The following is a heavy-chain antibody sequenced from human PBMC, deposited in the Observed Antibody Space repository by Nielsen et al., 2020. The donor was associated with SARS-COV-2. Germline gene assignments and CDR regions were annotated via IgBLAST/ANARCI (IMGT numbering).Heavy chain of an antibody. V-gene: IGHV4-34*01. D-gene: IGHD1-26*01. Sequence: SETLSLTCAVYGGSFSGYSWTWIRQPPGKGLEWIGHIYYSGSTYYSPSLKSRVTISVDRSNDQFSLHLNSLTAADTAIYYCARSFGRYYFDSWGPGILVSVSS. J-gene: IGHJ4*02. CDR3: ARSFGRYYFDS. CDR2: IYYSGST. CDR1: GGSFSGYS.